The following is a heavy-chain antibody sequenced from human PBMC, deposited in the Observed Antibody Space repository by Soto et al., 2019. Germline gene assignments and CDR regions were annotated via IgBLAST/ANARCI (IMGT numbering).Heavy chain of an antibody. CDR3: ARFNSRSGTEYFDY. J-gene: IGHJ4*02. CDR1: GGSITSGGIY. V-gene: IGHV4-31*03. Sequence: QVKLQESGPGLVQPAQTLSLSCTVSGGSITSGGIYWSWLRQHPRQGLEWIGYIYHSGSTTYNPSLTCRVTISVDTSKNQFSLTVTSLTVADTAVYYCARFNSRSGTEYFDYWGQGTLVTVSS. CDR2: IYHSGST. D-gene: IGHD6-19*01.